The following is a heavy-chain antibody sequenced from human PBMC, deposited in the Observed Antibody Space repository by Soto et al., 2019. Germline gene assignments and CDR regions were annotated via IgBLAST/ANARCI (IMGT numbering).Heavy chain of an antibody. J-gene: IGHJ5*02. CDR3: ASGLGCFRDVVVVPSEVAP. CDR2: MNPNSGST. V-gene: IGHV1-8*01. Sequence: QVQLVQSGAEVKKPGASVKVSCKASGYTFTNYNINWVRQATGQGLEWMGWMNPNSGSTDYAQKFQGRVTMTWHTSISTAFRDLSTLTSDDTAVYCFASGLGCFRDVVVVPSEVAPWGQGTVVTVSS. CDR1: GYTFTNYN. D-gene: IGHD2-2*01.